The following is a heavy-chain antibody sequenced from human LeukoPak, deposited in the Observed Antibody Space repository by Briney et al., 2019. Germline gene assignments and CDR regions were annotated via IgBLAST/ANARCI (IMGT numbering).Heavy chain of an antibody. CDR1: GYTFTSYG. V-gene: IGHV1-18*01. D-gene: IGHD3-22*01. CDR3: ARVMYYYDSSGYYWRDAFDI. J-gene: IGHJ3*02. Sequence: ASVKVSCKASGYTFTSYGISWVRQAPGQGLEWMGWISAYNGNTNYAQKLQGRVTMTTDTSTSTAYMELRSLRSDDTAVYYCARVMYYYDSSGYYWRDAFDIWGQGTMVTVSS. CDR2: ISAYNGNT.